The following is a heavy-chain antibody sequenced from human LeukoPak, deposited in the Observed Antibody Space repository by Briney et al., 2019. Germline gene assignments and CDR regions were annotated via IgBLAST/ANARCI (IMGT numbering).Heavy chain of an antibody. CDR1: GFTFSSYS. J-gene: IGHJ4*02. D-gene: IGHD2-15*01. CDR2: ISSSGSTI. CDR3: ARVSRIDGDYFDY. Sequence: GGSLRLSCAASGFTFSSYSMNWVRQAPGKGLEWVSYISSSGSTIYYADSVKGRFTISRDNAKNSLYLQMNSLRAEDTAVYYCARVSRIDGDYFDYWGQGTLVTVSS. V-gene: IGHV3-48*04.